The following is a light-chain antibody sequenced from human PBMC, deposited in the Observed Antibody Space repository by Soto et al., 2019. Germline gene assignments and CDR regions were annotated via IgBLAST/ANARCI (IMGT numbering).Light chain of an antibody. J-gene: IGKJ1*01. CDR2: AAS. CDR1: QGIRNY. Sequence: DIQMTQSPSSLSASVGDRVTITCRASQGIRNYLAWYHQKPGKVPKLLIYAASTLQSGVPSRFSGSGSGTDFTLTISSLQPEDVATYYCQKYNSAPWTFGQGTKVEIK. CDR3: QKYNSAPWT. V-gene: IGKV1-27*01.